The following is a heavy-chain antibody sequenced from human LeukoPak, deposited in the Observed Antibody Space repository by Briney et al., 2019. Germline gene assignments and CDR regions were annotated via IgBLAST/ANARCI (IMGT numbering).Heavy chain of an antibody. CDR3: ARQGAFWTPRAAAGNFDY. J-gene: IGHJ4*02. CDR2: IYYSGST. Sequence: SETLSLTCTVSGGSISSSSYYWGWIRQPPGKGLEWIGSIYYSGSTYYNPSLKSRVTISVDTSKNQFSLKLSSVTAADTAVYYCARQGAFWTPRAAAGNFDYGGRGTLVTVSS. V-gene: IGHV4-39*01. CDR1: GGSISSSSYY. D-gene: IGHD6-13*01.